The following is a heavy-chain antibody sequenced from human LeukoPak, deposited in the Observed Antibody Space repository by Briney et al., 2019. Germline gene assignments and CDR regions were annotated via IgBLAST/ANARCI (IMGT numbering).Heavy chain of an antibody. D-gene: IGHD3-10*01. CDR3: AKEDGEFLDY. CDR1: GLTFSDAW. J-gene: IGHJ4*02. CDR2: ISGSGGST. Sequence: PGGSLRLSCAVSGLTFSDAWMVWVRQAPGKGLEWVSAISGSGGSTYYADSVKGRFTISRDNSKNTLYLQMNSLRAEDTAVYYCAKEDGEFLDYWGQGTLVTVSS. V-gene: IGHV3-23*01.